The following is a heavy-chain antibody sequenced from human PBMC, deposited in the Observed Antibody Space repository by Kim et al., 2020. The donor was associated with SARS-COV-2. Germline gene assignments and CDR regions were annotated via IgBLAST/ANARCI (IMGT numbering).Heavy chain of an antibody. D-gene: IGHD5-12*01. CDR2: TYYRSKWYN. V-gene: IGHV6-1*01. CDR1: GDSVSSNSAA. J-gene: IGHJ6*02. CDR3: ARDSYVEMATLLIYYYGMDV. Sequence: SQTLSLTCAISGDSVSSNSAAWNWIRQSPSRGLEWLGRTYYRSKWYNDYAVSVKSRITINPDTSKNQFSLQLNSVTPEDTAVYYCARDSYVEMATLLIYYYGMDVWGQGTTVTVSS.